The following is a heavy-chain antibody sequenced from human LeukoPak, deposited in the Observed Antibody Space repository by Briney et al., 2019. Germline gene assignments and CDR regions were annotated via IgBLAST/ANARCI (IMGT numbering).Heavy chain of an antibody. D-gene: IGHD3-3*01. CDR3: ARDSYEYYYGMDV. CDR1: GFTISTNY. V-gene: IGHV3-53*01. J-gene: IGHJ6*02. CDR2: MYTGGST. Sequence: GGSLRLSCAASGFTISTNYMSWVRQAPGKGLEWVSVMYTGGSTYYADSVKGRFTISRDNSKNTLYLQMNSLRAEDTAVYYCARDSYEYYYGMDVWGQGTTVTVSS.